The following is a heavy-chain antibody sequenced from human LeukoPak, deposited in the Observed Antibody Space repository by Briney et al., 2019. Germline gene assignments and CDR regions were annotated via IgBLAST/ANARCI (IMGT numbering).Heavy chain of an antibody. CDR1: GFTVSSNY. V-gene: IGHV3-53*01. CDR3: ARAGGDYYDSSGYYLGYYFDY. CDR2: MYSGGST. J-gene: IGHJ4*02. Sequence: GGSLRLSCAASGFTVSSNYMNWVRQAPGKGLEWVSVMYSGGSTNYADSVKGRFTISRDNSKNTLYLQMNSLRAEDTAVYYCARAGGDYYDSSGYYLGYYFDYWGQGTLVTVSS. D-gene: IGHD3-22*01.